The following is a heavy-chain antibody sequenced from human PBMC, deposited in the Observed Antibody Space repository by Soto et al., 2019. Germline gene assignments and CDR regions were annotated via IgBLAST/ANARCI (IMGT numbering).Heavy chain of an antibody. CDR2: INPSGGST. D-gene: IGHD2-2*01. CDR1: GYTFTSYY. V-gene: IGHV1-46*01. J-gene: IGHJ6*02. CDR3: ARDIVVVPAATEYYYYGMDV. Sequence: WASVKVSCKASGYTFTSYYMHWVRQAPGQGLEWMGIINPSGGSTSYAQKFQGRVTMTRDTSTSTVYMELSSLRSEDTAVYYCARDIVVVPAATEYYYYGMDVWGQGNPGHRLL.